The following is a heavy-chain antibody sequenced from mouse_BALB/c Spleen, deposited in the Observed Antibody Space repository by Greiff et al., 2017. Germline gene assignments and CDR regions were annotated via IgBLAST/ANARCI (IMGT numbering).Heavy chain of an antibody. J-gene: IGHJ4*01. Sequence: EVKLMESGGGLVQPGGSLKLSCAASGFDFSRYWMSWVRQAPGKGLEWIGEINPDSSTINYTPSLKDKFIISRDNAKNTLYLQMSKVRSEDTALYYCARLLRTGAMDYWGQGTSVTVSS. D-gene: IGHD1-1*01. CDR2: INPDSSTI. CDR3: ARLLRTGAMDY. V-gene: IGHV4-1*02. CDR1: GFDFSRYW.